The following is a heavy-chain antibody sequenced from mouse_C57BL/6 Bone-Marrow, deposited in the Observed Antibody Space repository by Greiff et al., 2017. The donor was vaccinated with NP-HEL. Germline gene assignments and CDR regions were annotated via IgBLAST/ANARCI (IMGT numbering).Heavy chain of an antibody. V-gene: IGHV3-6*01. J-gene: IGHJ3*01. CDR2: ISYDGSN. D-gene: IGHD1-1*01. CDR1: GYSIISGYY. CDR3: AREGGYYGSPFAY. Sequence: EVKLVESGPGLVKPSQSLSLTCSVTGYSIISGYYWNWIRQFPGNQLEWMADISYDGSNNYNPSLKNRISITRDISKNQFFLKLTSVTTEDTATYYCAREGGYYGSPFAYWGQGTLVTVSA.